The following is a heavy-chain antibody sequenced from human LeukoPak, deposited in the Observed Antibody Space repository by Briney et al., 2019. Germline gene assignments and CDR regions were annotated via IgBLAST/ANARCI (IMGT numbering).Heavy chain of an antibody. CDR1: GGSISSYY. V-gene: IGHV4-59*12. CDR2: IYHSGST. D-gene: IGHD6-19*01. J-gene: IGHJ4*02. CDR3: ARGGVAGFDY. Sequence: PSETLSLTCTVSGGSISSYYWSWIRQPPGKGLEWIGSIYHSGSTNYNPSLKSRVTISVDKSKNQFSLKLSSVTAADTAVYYCARGGVAGFDYWGQGTLVTVSS.